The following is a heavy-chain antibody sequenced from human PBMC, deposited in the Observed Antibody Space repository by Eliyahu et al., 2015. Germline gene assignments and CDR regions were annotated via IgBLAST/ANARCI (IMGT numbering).Heavy chain of an antibody. J-gene: IGHJ4*02. CDR3: TTAVSNSSGWMSD. Sequence: EVQLVESGGALVXPGGSLXXSXXASGFXXSKAWXGWVRQAPGKGLEWVGRIKSKTDGGTTDYGAPVKGRFTISRDDSKNTLFLQMNSLKTEDAGVYYCTTAVSNSSGWMSDWGRGTLLTVSS. CDR1: GFXXSKAW. D-gene: IGHD6-19*01. V-gene: IGHV3-15*02. CDR2: IKSKTDGGTT.